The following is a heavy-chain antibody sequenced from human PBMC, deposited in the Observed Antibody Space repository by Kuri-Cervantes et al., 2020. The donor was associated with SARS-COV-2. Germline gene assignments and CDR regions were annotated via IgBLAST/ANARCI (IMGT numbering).Heavy chain of an antibody. V-gene: IGHV4-59*11. CDR3: AKAYTLSYYYYMDV. D-gene: IGHD1-14*01. J-gene: IGHJ6*03. Sequence: SETLSLTCTVSGGSISSHYWSWIRQPPGKGLEWIGYIYYSGSTNYNPSLKSRVTISVDRSKNQFSLKLGSVTAADTAVYYCAKAYTLSYYYYMDVWGKGTTVTVSS. CDR2: IYYSGST. CDR1: GGSISSHY.